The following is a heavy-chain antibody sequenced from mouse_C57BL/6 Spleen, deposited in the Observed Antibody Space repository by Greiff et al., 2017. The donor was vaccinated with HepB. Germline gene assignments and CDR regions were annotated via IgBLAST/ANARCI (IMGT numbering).Heavy chain of an antibody. Sequence: EVHLVESGPGLVKPSQSLSLTCSVTGYSITSGYYWNWIRQFPGNKLEWMGYISYDGSNNYNPSLKNRISITRDTSKNQFFLKLNSVTTEDTATYYCARSGSSPYYFDYWGQGTTLTVSS. CDR1: GYSITSGYY. CDR3: ARSGSSPYYFDY. V-gene: IGHV3-6*01. J-gene: IGHJ2*01. D-gene: IGHD1-1*01. CDR2: ISYDGSN.